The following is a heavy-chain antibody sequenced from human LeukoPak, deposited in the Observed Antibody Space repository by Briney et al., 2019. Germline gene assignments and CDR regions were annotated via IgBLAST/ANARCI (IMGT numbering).Heavy chain of an antibody. CDR2: INGNAGTR. CDR1: GFTFDNFA. V-gene: IGHV3-43*02. J-gene: IGHJ4*02. Sequence: GGSLTLSCAASGFTFDNFAMHWVRQPPGKGLEWVSLINGNAGTRYYADSVKGRFTISRDNSKNSQYLQMSSLTTEDSALYYCAKDIGSGWDFDYWGQGTLVTVSS. CDR3: AKDIGSGWDFDY. D-gene: IGHD6-19*01.